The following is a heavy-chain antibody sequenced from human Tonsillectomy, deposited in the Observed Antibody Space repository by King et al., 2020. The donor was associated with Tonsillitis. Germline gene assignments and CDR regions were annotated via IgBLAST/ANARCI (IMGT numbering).Heavy chain of an antibody. V-gene: IGHV4-31*03. CDR3: ASATCSSTTCYRPEYFQD. J-gene: IGHJ1*01. CDR1: GGSTSSDSYY. D-gene: IGHD2-2*01. Sequence: QMQLQESGPGLVKPSQTLSLTCIVSGGSTSSDSYYWSWIRQHPGKGLEWIGYIHYTGSTYYSPSLKSRMTISVETSKNQISLNLSSVTAADTAVYYCASATCSSTTCYRPEYFQDWGQGALVTVSS. CDR2: IHYTGST.